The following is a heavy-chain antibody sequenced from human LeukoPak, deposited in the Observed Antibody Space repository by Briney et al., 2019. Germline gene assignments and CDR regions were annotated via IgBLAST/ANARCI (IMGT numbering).Heavy chain of an antibody. D-gene: IGHD1-26*01. V-gene: IGHV1-46*01. Sequence: ASVKVSCKASGYTFTSYYMHWVRQAPGQGLEWVGIINPTGGSTSYAQKFQGRVTMTRDTSTSTVYMELSSLRSEDTAVYYCAIDRGTYYDFDYWGQGTLVTVSS. CDR2: INPTGGST. CDR3: AIDRGTYYDFDY. CDR1: GYTFTSYY. J-gene: IGHJ4*02.